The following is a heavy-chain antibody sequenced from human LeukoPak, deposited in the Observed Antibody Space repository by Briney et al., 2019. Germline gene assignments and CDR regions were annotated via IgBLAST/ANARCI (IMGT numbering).Heavy chain of an antibody. D-gene: IGHD1-26*01. CDR3: ARGLGPTGELLPYFDY. Sequence: SETLSLTCTVSGGSISSGGYYWSWIRQPPGKGLEWIGYIYHSGSTYYNPSLKSRVTISVDTSKNQFSLKMTSVTAADTAVYYCARGLGPTGELLPYFDYWGQGTLVTVSS. CDR2: IYHSGST. CDR1: GGSISSGGYY. J-gene: IGHJ4*02. V-gene: IGHV4-30-2*01.